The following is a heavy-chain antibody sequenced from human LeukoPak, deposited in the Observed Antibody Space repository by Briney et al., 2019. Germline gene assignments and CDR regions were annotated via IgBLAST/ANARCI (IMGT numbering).Heavy chain of an antibody. CDR1: AFIFSGHW. D-gene: IGHD3-10*01. Sequence: GGSLRLSCEGSAFIFSGHWMNWVRQTPGKGLEWVASIKEDGSERQYVDSVKGRFSISRDNTKGSLFLQLNSLKTEDTAVYYCTRVAYYYGSGSYYKEQGDYWGQGTLVTVSS. CDR2: IKEDGSER. CDR3: TRVAYYYGSGSYYKEQGDY. J-gene: IGHJ4*02. V-gene: IGHV3-7*03.